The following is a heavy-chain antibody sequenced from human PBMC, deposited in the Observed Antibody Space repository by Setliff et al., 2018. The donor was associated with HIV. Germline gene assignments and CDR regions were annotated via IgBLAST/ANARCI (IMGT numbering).Heavy chain of an antibody. CDR1: GYRFSNYW. CDR3: TRHRRTGDPRHAFDV. Sequence: PGESLKISCKGSGYRFSNYWIGWVRQEPGKGLEWMGIIYPGDSVTRYSPSFQGQVTISADKSISTAYLQWSSLKASDTAMYYCTRHRRTGDPRHAFDVWGRGTMVTVSS. J-gene: IGHJ3*01. D-gene: IGHD7-27*01. V-gene: IGHV5-51*01. CDR2: IYPGDSVT.